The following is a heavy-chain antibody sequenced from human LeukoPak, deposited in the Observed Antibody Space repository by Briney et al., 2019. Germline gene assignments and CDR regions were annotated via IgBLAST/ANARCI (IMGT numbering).Heavy chain of an antibody. CDR1: GYTFTSYG. CDR2: ISANNGNT. D-gene: IGHD2-15*01. V-gene: IGHV1-18*01. Sequence: ASVKVSCKASGYTFTSYGISWVRQAPGQGLEWMGWISANNGNTNSAQKFQGRVTMTTDTSTSTAYMELRSLRSDDTAVYYCARDFFHGHCAGISCFLLDYWGQGSLVTVSS. J-gene: IGHJ4*02. CDR3: ARDFFHGHCAGISCFLLDY.